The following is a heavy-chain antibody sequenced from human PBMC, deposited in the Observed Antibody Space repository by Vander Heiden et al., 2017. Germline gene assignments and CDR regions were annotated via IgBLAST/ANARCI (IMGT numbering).Heavy chain of an antibody. CDR1: GFTFSSYA. Sequence: LRLSCAASGFTFSSYAMSWVRHTPEKGLEWVSALSGRGDRTYYADSVKGRFTISRDNSKNTLYLQMNSLRAEDTAVYYCAKDIWLQLSYYFDSWGRGTLVTVSS. CDR2: LSGRGDRT. D-gene: IGHD1-1*01. V-gene: IGHV3-23*01. J-gene: IGHJ4*02. CDR3: AKDIWLQLSYYFDS.